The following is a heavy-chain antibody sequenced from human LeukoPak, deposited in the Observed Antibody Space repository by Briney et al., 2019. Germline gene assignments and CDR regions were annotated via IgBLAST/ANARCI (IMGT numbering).Heavy chain of an antibody. CDR1: GFTFSSYA. CDR2: ISYDGSNK. D-gene: IGHD1-26*01. V-gene: IGHV3-30-3*01. CDR3: ASLRGTYSGSYYNDAFDI. Sequence: PGRSLRLSCAASGFTFSSYAMHWVRQAPGKGLEWVAVISYDGSNKYYADSVKGRFTISRDNSKNTLYLQMNSLRAEDTAVYYCASLRGTYSGSYYNDAFDIWGQGTMVTVSS. J-gene: IGHJ3*02.